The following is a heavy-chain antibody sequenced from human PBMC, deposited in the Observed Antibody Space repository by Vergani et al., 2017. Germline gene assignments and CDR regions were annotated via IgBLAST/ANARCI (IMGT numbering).Heavy chain of an antibody. CDR2: IHYSENT. CDR1: FDSIRNLY. V-gene: IGHV4-59*11. Sequence: QVQLQESGPGLVKSSETLSLTCSVSFDSIRNLYCNWIRQPPGKGLVWIGSIHYSENTNYNPSLQTRVTISVDTSKNQFSLTLTSVTAADTAVYRCVCRATSPPRCFDCWGQGTLVIVSS. CDR3: VCRATSPPRCFDC. D-gene: IGHD2-2*01. J-gene: IGHJ4*02.